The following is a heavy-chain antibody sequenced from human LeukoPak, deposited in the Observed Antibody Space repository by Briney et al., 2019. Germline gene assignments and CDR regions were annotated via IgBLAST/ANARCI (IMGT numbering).Heavy chain of an antibody. V-gene: IGHV3-23*01. Sequence: GGSLRLSCVASGFTFTKCAMGWIRQAPGKGLEWVAIITATGDTAYYADSVKGRFTISRDNSKNTLYLQMNSLRAEDTAVYYCAKDTVFGVVIICDYWGQGTLVTVSS. D-gene: IGHD3-3*01. CDR3: AKDTVFGVVIICDY. CDR2: ITATGDTA. J-gene: IGHJ4*02. CDR1: GFTFTKCA.